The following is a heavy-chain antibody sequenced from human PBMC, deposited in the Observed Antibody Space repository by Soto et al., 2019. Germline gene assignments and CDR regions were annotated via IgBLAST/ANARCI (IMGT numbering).Heavy chain of an antibody. CDR1: GFTFSSYS. V-gene: IGHV3-23*01. CDR3: AKKVNAGPGSYYFDY. CDR2: FRTSGDGDTT. J-gene: IGHJ4*02. Sequence: EVQLLESGGGLVQPGGSLRLSCAASGFTFSSYSMSWVRQAPGKGLEWVSGFRTSGDGDTTYYADSVKGRFTICRDNSKDMLFLQMNGLRAEDTAISYCAKKVNAGPGSYYFDYWGQGTL. D-gene: IGHD3-10*01.